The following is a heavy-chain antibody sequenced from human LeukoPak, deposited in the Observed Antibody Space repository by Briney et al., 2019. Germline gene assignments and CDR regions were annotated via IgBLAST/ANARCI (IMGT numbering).Heavy chain of an antibody. CDR2: IYYSGST. V-gene: IGHV4-59*01. CDR3: ARRAYSSGWYYFDH. CDR1: GGSISSYY. Sequence: NPSETLSLTCTVSGGSISSYYWSWLRQPPGKGLEWIGYIYYSGSTNYNPSLKSRLTISVDTSKNQFSLKLNSVTAADTAVYYCARRAYSSGWYYFDHWGQGTLVTISS. D-gene: IGHD6-19*01. J-gene: IGHJ4*02.